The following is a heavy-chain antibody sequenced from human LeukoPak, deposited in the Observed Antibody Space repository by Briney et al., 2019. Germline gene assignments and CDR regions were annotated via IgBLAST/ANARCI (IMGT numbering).Heavy chain of an antibody. Sequence: SETLSLTCAVYGGSFSGYYWSWIRQPPGKGLEWIGEINHSGSTNYNPSLKSRVTISVDTSKNQFSLKLSSVTAADTAVYYCARGMTTVTPWGQGTLVTVSS. V-gene: IGHV4-34*01. J-gene: IGHJ4*02. CDR2: INHSGST. CDR3: ARGMTTVTP. CDR1: GGSFSGYY. D-gene: IGHD4-17*01.